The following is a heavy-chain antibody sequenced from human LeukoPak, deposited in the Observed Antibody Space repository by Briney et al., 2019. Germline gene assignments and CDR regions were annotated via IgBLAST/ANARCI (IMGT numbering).Heavy chain of an antibody. CDR2: FDPEDGET. CDR1: GYTLTELS. Sequence: ASVKVSCKVSGYTLTELSMHWVRQAPGKGLEWMGGFDPEDGETIYAQKFQGRVTMTEDTSTDTAYMELSSLRSEDTAVYYCATSDFRHDYGDSLYNWFDPWGQGTLVTVSS. V-gene: IGHV1-24*01. D-gene: IGHD4-17*01. CDR3: ATSDFRHDYGDSLYNWFDP. J-gene: IGHJ5*02.